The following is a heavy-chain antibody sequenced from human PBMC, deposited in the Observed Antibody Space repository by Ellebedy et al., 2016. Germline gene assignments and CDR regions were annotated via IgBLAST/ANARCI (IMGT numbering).Heavy chain of an antibody. CDR1: GFTFSSYA. D-gene: IGHD3-3*01. Sequence: GGSLRLXXVASGFTFSSYAMSWVRQAPGKGLEWASSISGSGSSTYYGDSVKGRFTISRDNSKNTLYLQMNSLRAADTAVYYCADGERTYYDYNRPLPWGQGTLVTVSS. CDR3: ADGERTYYDYNRPLP. CDR2: ISGSGSST. V-gene: IGHV3-23*01. J-gene: IGHJ5*02.